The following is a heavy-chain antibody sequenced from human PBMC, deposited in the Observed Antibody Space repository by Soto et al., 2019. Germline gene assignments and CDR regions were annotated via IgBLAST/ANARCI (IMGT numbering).Heavy chain of an antibody. D-gene: IGHD3-10*01. J-gene: IGHJ5*02. CDR3: ARGLGVPSMVRGANRNWFDP. Sequence: ASETLSLTCAVYGGSFSGYYWSWIRQPPGKGLEWIGEINHSGSTNYNPSLKSRVTISVDTSKNQFSLKLSSVTAADTAVYYCARGLGVPSMVRGANRNWFDPWGQGTLVTVSS. CDR1: GGSFSGYY. CDR2: INHSGST. V-gene: IGHV4-34*01.